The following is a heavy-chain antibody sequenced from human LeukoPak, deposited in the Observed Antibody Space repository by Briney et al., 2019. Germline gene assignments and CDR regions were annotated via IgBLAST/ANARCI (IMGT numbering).Heavy chain of an antibody. CDR2: IYSDNT. V-gene: IGHV3-53*01. J-gene: IGHJ5*02. Sequence: GGSLRLSCTVSGFTFSSNSMSWVRQAPGKGLEWVSFIYSDNTHYSYSVKGRFTISRDNSKNTLYLQMNSLRAEDTAVYYCGRSQLWRGIVDRWGQGTLVTVSS. CDR1: GFTFSSNS. D-gene: IGHD3-10*01. CDR3: GRSQLWRGIVDR.